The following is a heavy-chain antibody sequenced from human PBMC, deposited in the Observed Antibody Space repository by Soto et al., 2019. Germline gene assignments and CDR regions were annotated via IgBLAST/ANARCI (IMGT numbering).Heavy chain of an antibody. CDR2: IYPVDSDT. V-gene: IGHV5-51*01. Sequence: GESLKISCRGSAYGFTSYWIGWVRQMPGKGLEWIGNIYPVDSDTRYSPSFQGQVTISADKSISTAYLQWSSLKASDTAMYYCASVYGGADCNWSDIWGQGTMVTVSS. J-gene: IGHJ3*02. CDR1: AYGFTSYW. D-gene: IGHD2-21*02. CDR3: ASVYGGADCNWSDI.